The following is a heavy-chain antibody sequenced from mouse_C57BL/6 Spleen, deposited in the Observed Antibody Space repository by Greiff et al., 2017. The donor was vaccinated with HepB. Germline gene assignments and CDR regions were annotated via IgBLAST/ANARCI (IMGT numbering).Heavy chain of an antibody. V-gene: IGHV1-52*01. CDR1: GYTFTSYW. D-gene: IGHD1-1*01. CDR2: IYPSDSET. J-gene: IGHJ4*01. Sequence: QVQLQQPGAELVRPGSSVKLSCKASGYTFTSYWMHWVKQRPIQGLEWIGNIYPSDSETHYNQKFKDKATLTVDKSSSTAYMQLSSLTSEDSAVYYCARGYYGSRYAMDYWGQGTSVTVSS. CDR3: ARGYYGSRYAMDY.